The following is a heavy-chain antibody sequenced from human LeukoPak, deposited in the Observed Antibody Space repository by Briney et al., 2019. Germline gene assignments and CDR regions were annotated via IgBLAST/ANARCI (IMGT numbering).Heavy chain of an antibody. CDR1: GFSFSSYA. J-gene: IGHJ4*02. CDR3: ATGVAAAGTYYFDY. Sequence: GGSLRLSCAASGFSFSSYAMSWVRQAPGKGLEWVANIKQDGSEKYYVDSVKGRFTISRDNAKNSLYLQMNSLRAEDTAVYYCATGVAAAGTYYFDYWGQGTLVTVSS. V-gene: IGHV3-7*01. D-gene: IGHD6-13*01. CDR2: IKQDGSEK.